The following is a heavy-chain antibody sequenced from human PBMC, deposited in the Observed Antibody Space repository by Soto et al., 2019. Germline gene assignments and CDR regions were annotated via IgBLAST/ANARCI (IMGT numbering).Heavy chain of an antibody. J-gene: IGHJ6*03. D-gene: IGHD5-12*01. V-gene: IGHV4-59*01. CDR3: ARTQWLRLGGPYMDV. CDR2: IYYSGST. Sequence: SETLSLTCTVSGGSISSYYWSWIRQPPGKGLEWIGYIYYSGSTNYNPSLKSRVTISVDTSKNQFSLKLSSVTAADTAVYYCARTQWLRLGGPYMDVWGKGTTVTVSS. CDR1: GGSISSYY.